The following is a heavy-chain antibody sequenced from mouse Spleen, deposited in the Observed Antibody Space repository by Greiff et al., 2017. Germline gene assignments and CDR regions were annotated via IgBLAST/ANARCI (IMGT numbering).Heavy chain of an antibody. V-gene: IGHV5-17*01. CDR2: ISSGSSTI. CDR1: GFTFSDYG. J-gene: IGHJ3*01. Sequence: EVKLEESGGGLVKPGGSLKLSCAASGFTFSDYGMHWVRQAPEKGLEWVAYISSGSSTIYYADTVKGRFTISRDNAKNTLFLQMTSLRSEDTAMYYCARQAYGNYASWFAYWGQGTLVTVSA. CDR3: ARQAYGNYASWFAY. D-gene: IGHD2-10*02.